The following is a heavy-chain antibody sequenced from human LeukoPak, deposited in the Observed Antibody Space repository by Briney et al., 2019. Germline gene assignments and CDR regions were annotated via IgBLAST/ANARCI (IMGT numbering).Heavy chain of an antibody. D-gene: IGHD5-18*01. J-gene: IGHJ4*02. V-gene: IGHV4-38-2*01. CDR1: GYSISSGYY. CDR3: ARSGGGGYSYGRQIDY. CDR2: IYHSGST. Sequence: SETLSLTCAVSGYSISSGYYWGWIRQPPGQGLEWIGSIYHSGSTYYNPSLKSRVTISVDTSKNQFSLKLSSVTAADTAVYYCARSGGGGYSYGRQIDYWGQGTLVTVSS.